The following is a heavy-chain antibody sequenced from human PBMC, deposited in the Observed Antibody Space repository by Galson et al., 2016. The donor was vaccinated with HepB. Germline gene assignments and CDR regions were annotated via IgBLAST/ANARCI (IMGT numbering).Heavy chain of an antibody. D-gene: IGHD2-21*01. CDR1: GFTFSGYA. Sequence: SLRLSCAASGFTFSGYAMSWVRQAPGKGLECVSSISGNGGTTYYAGSVKGRFTISRDNSKNTLYLQMNSLRADDTAVYYCAKTLLGGMDVWGQGTTVTVSS. V-gene: IGHV3-23*01. CDR3: AKTLLGGMDV. J-gene: IGHJ6*02. CDR2: ISGNGGTT.